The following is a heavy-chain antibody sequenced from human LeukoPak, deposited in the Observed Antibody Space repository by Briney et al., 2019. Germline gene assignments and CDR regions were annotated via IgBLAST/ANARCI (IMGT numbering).Heavy chain of an antibody. J-gene: IGHJ6*03. D-gene: IGHD1-7*01. CDR2: ISAYNGNT. CDR1: GYTVTSYG. Sequence: ASVKVSCKASGYTVTSYGISWVRQAPGQGLEWMGWISAYNGNTNYAQKLQGRVTMTTDTSTSTAYMELRSLRSDDTAVYYCARGPYNWNYWTRYYYYYYMDVWGKGTTVTVSS. CDR3: ARGPYNWNYWTRYYYYYYMDV. V-gene: IGHV1-18*01.